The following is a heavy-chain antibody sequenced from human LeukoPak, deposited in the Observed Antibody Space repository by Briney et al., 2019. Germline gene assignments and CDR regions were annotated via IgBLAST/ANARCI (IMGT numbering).Heavy chain of an antibody. D-gene: IGHD3-10*01. CDR3: ATDGGPFDN. CDR1: GVPISGYW. Sequence: PGGSLRLSCAVSGVPISGYWMSWVRQAPGKGLEWVANIKQDASEIYYVGSVKGRFTISRDNAKNSVFLQMNSVRAEDTAVYYCATDGGPFDNWGQGILVTVSS. V-gene: IGHV3-7*01. J-gene: IGHJ4*02. CDR2: IKQDASEI.